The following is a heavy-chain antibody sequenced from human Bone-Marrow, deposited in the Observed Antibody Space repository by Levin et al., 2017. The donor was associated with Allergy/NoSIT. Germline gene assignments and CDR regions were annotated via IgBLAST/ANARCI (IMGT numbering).Heavy chain of an antibody. CDR1: GGSISSYY. D-gene: IGHD3-22*01. J-gene: IGHJ6*02. CDR2: IYYSGST. CDR3: ARGAHYYDSSGSLDYYYYGMDV. Sequence: SETLSLTCTVSGGSISSYYWSWIRQPPGKGLEWIGYIYYSGSTNYNPSLKSRVTISVDTSKNQFSLKLSSVTAADTAVYYCARGAHYYDSSGSLDYYYYGMDVWGQGTTVTVSS. V-gene: IGHV4-59*01.